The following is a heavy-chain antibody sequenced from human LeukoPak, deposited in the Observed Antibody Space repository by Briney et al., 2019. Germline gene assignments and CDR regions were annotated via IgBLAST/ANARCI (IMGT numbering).Heavy chain of an antibody. D-gene: IGHD6-13*01. V-gene: IGHV3-66*01. CDR2: IYSGGST. Sequence: GGSLRLSCAASGFTVSSNYMSWVRQAPGKGLEWVSVIYSGGSTYYADSVKGRFTISRDNSKNTLYLQMNSLRAEDTGVYYCASKIGIAAADYYYYGMDVWGQGTTVTVSS. CDR3: ASKIGIAAADYYYYGMDV. CDR1: GFTVSSNY. J-gene: IGHJ6*02.